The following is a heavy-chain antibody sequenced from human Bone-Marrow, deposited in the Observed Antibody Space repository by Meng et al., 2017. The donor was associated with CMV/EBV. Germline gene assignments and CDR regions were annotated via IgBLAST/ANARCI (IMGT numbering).Heavy chain of an antibody. V-gene: IGHV3-23*01. CDR3: AKDTGYSSSWYLPSGDY. CDR2: ISGSGGST. Sequence: GESLKISCAASGFTFSSYSMNWVRQAPGKGLEWVSAISGSGGSTYYADSVKGRFTISRDNSKNTLYLQMNSLRVEDTAVYYCAKDTGYSSSWYLPSGDYWGQGTLVTVSS. CDR1: GFTFSSYS. D-gene: IGHD6-13*01. J-gene: IGHJ4*02.